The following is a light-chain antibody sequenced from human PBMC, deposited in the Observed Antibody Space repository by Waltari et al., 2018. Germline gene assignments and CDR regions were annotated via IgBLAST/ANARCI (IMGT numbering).Light chain of an antibody. CDR1: QDIKTW. J-gene: IGKJ4*01. CDR2: AAS. V-gene: IGKV1-12*01. CDR3: QQADSFPPLT. Sequence: DIQMTQSPSSVSASLGDRVTITCRASQDIKTWLAWYQHKPGKAPKLLVSAASSLQTGVPSRFSGSGSGTDYTHTISNLQPEDFATYYGQQADSFPPLTFGGGTKVEIK.